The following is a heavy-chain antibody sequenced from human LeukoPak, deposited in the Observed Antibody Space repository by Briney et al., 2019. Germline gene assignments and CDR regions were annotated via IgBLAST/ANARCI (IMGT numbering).Heavy chain of an antibody. V-gene: IGHV4-61*02. Sequence: KPSETLSLTCTVSGGSISSGGYYWSWIRQPAGKGLEWIGRIYTSGSTNYNASLKSRVSMSVDTSKNQFSLKLSSVTAADTAVFYCARENSGSYREFDYWGQGTLVTVSS. D-gene: IGHD1-26*01. CDR2: IYTSGST. J-gene: IGHJ4*02. CDR1: GGSISSGGYY. CDR3: ARENSGSYREFDY.